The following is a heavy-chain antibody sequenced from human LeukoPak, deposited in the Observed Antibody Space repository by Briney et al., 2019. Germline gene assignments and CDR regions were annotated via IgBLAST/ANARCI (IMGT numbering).Heavy chain of an antibody. CDR1: GGTFSSYA. CDR3: ARPTGTPYDYYYMDV. CDR2: IIPIFGTA. J-gene: IGHJ6*03. V-gene: IGHV1-69*13. D-gene: IGHD1-14*01. Sequence: SVKVSCKASGGTFSSYAISWVRQAPGQGLEWMGGIIPIFGTANYAQKFQGRVTVTADESTSTAHMELSSLRSEDTAVYYCARPTGTPYDYYYMDVWGKGTTVTVSS.